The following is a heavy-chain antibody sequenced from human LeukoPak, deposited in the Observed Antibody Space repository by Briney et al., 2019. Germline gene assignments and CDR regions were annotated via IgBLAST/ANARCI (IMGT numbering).Heavy chain of an antibody. D-gene: IGHD3-10*01. CDR2: ITTSSSTI. V-gene: IGHV3-48*01. J-gene: IGHJ6*03. Sequence: GGSLRLPCAASEFTFSSYSMNWVRQAPGKGLEWVSYITTSSSTISYADSVKGRFTSSRDNAKNSLYLQMNSLRAEDTAVYYCARGGLNYYYYYMDVWGKGTTVTVS. CDR3: ARGGLNYYYYYMDV. CDR1: EFTFSSYS.